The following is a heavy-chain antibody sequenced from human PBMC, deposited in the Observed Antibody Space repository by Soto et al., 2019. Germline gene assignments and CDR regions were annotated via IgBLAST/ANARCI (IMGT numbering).Heavy chain of an antibody. V-gene: IGHV4-34*02. Sequence: QVQLQQRGAGLLKPSETLSLTCAVYGGSSSSYYWSWGRQPPGKGLERIGEVYHSGGTNYNPCLRSRVTISEDTSKDQFSLMLKSVAAADTAVYYCGAVASSADFYGKDVWGQGTTVTVSS. CDR1: GGSSSSYY. D-gene: IGHD6-19*01. CDR3: GAVASSADFYGKDV. CDR2: VYHSGGT. J-gene: IGHJ6*02.